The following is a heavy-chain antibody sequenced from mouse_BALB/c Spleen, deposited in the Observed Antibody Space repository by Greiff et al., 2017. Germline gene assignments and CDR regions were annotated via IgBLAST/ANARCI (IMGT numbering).Heavy chain of an antibody. V-gene: IGHV2-2*02. J-gene: IGHJ3*01. CDR2: IWSGGST. CDR3: ASRAYYRYDVFAY. Sequence: VQLQQSGPGLVQPSQSLSITCTVSGFSLTSYGVHWVRQSPGKGLEWLGVIWSGGSTDYNAAFISRLSISKDNSKSQVFFKMNSLQANDTAIYYCASRAYYRYDVFAYWGQGTLVTVSA. CDR1: GFSLTSYG. D-gene: IGHD2-14*01.